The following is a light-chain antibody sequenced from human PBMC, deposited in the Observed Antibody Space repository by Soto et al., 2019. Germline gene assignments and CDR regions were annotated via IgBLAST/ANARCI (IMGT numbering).Light chain of an antibody. CDR2: STN. J-gene: IGLJ3*02. CDR3: ALYMGSGIWV. V-gene: IGLV8-61*01. Sequence: QTVVTQEPSVSVSPGRTVTLTCGWSSGSVSTSYYPSWYQQTPGQAPRTLIYSTNTRSSGVPDRFSGSTLRNKAALTITGXQXDXXADYYCALYMGSGIWVFGGGTKVTV. CDR1: SGSVSTSYY.